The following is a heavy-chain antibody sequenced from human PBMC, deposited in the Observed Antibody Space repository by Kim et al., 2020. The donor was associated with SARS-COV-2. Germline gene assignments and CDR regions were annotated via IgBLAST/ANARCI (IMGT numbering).Heavy chain of an antibody. V-gene: IGHV1-18*01. CDR2: ISAYNGNT. Sequence: ASVKVSCKASGYTFTSYGISWVRQAPGQGLEWMGWISAYNGNTNYAQKLQGRVTMTTDTSTSTAYMELRSLRSDDTAVYYCARAPVDIGHYYYGMDVWGQGTTVTVSS. CDR1: GYTFTSYG. D-gene: IGHD5-12*01. J-gene: IGHJ6*02. CDR3: ARAPVDIGHYYYGMDV.